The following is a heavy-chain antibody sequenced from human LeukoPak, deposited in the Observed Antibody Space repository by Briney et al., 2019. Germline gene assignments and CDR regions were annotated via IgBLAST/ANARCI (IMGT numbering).Heavy chain of an antibody. D-gene: IGHD2-15*01. CDR2: IKQGGSEK. V-gene: IGHV3-7*01. CDR3: AGGAGWTIDY. J-gene: IGHJ4*02. CDR1: GFSFSNYW. Sequence: GGSLRLSCAASGFSFSNYWMNWVRQAPGEGLEWVAIIKQGGSEKLYVDSVKGRFTISRDNAKNTLYLQMNSLRAEDTAVYYCAGGAGWTIDYWGPETLVTVSS.